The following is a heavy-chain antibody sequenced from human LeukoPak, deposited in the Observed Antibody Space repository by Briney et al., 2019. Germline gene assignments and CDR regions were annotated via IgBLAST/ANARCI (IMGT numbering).Heavy chain of an antibody. CDR3: ARHKKSLILRMNWFDP. J-gene: IGHJ5*02. CDR2: INHSGST. Sequence: PSETLSLTCAVYGGSFSGYYWSWIRQPPGKGLEWIGEINHSGSTNYNPSLKSRVTISVDTSKNQFSLKLSSVTAADTAVYYCARHKKSLILRMNWFDPWGQGTLVTVSS. D-gene: IGHD3-3*01. V-gene: IGHV4-34*01. CDR1: GGSFSGYY.